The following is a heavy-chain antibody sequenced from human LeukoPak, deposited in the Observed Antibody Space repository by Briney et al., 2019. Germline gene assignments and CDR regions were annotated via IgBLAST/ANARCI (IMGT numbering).Heavy chain of an antibody. Sequence: GRSLRLSCAASGFTFSSYAMHWVRQAPGKGLEWVAAISYDGSNKYYADSVKGRFTISRDNSKNTLYLQMNSLRAEDTAVYYCARDFGFPGGYSSDYWGQGTLVTVSS. CDR3: ARDFGFPGGYSSDY. V-gene: IGHV3-30-3*01. J-gene: IGHJ4*02. CDR1: GFTFSSYA. CDR2: ISYDGSNK. D-gene: IGHD6-13*01.